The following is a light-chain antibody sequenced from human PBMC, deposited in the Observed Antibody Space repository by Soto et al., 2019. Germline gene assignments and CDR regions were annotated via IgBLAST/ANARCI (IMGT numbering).Light chain of an antibody. V-gene: IGKV3-15*01. J-gene: IGKJ1*01. CDR2: GAS. Sequence: EIVMTQSPATLSVSPGERATLSCRASQSVRSNLAWYQQKPGQAPRLLIYGASTRATGIPARFSGSGSGTGFILTISSRQSEDFAVYYCQPYNNWPWTFGQGTKVEIK. CDR1: QSVRSN. CDR3: QPYNNWPWT.